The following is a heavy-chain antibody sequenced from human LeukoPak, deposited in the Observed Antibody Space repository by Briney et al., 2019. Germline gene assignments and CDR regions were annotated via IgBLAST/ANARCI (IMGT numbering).Heavy chain of an antibody. J-gene: IGHJ2*01. D-gene: IGHD6-19*01. CDR2: IYYSGST. V-gene: IGHV4-30-4*01. CDR1: GGSISSGDYY. CDR3: ASNQWPNWYFDL. Sequence: SETLSLTCTVSGGSISSGDYYWSWIRQPPGKGLEWIGYIYYSGSTYYNPSLKSRVTISGDTSKNQFSLKLSSVTAADTAVYYCASNQWPNWYFDLWGRGTLVTVSS.